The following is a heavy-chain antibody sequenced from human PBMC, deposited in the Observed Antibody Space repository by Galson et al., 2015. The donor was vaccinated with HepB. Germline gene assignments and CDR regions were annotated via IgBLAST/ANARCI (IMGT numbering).Heavy chain of an antibody. V-gene: IGHV1-69*06. CDR1: GGTFSSYA. D-gene: IGHD3-3*01. J-gene: IGHJ6*02. Sequence: SVKVSCKASGGTFSSYAISWVRQAPGQGLEWMGGNIPIFGTANYAQKFQGRVTITADKSTSTAYMELSSLRSEDTAVYYCASSGRTYYDFWSGYYTGDYYYYYGMDVWGQGTTVTVSS. CDR2: NIPIFGTA. CDR3: ASSGRTYYDFWSGYYTGDYYYYYGMDV.